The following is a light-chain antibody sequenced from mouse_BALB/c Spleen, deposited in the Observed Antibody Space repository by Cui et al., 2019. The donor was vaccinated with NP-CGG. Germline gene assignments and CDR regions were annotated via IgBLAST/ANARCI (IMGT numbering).Light chain of an antibody. V-gene: IGLV1*01. CDR2: GTN. CDR1: TGAVTTRNY. CDR3: ALWYSNHWV. Sequence: QVVLTPEPALTTSPGETVSLTSRSSTGAVTTRNYANWVQEKPDHLFAGLIGGTNNRAPGVPARFSGSLIGDKAALTITGAQTEDEAIYFCALWYSNHWVFGGGTKLTVL. J-gene: IGLJ1*01.